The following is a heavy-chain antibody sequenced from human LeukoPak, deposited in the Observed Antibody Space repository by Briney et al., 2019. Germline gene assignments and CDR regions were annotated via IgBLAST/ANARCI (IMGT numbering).Heavy chain of an antibody. CDR2: IYSGGST. Sequence: PGGSLRLSCAASGFTVSSNYMSWVRQAPGKGLEWVSVIYSGGSTYYADPVKGRFTISRDNSKNTLYLQMNSLKTEDTAVYYCTTDLSSGWYNFDYWGQGTLVTVSS. D-gene: IGHD6-19*01. V-gene: IGHV3-53*01. CDR3: TTDLSSGWYNFDY. CDR1: GFTVSSNY. J-gene: IGHJ4*02.